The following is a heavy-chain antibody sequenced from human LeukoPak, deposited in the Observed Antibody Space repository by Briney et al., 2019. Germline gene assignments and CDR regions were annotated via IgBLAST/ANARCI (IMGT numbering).Heavy chain of an antibody. CDR2: INHSGST. J-gene: IGHJ5*02. V-gene: IGHV4-34*01. CDR3: ARHRWIAAHWFDP. D-gene: IGHD6-6*01. Sequence: GSLRLSCAASGFTFSSYWMSWIRQPPGKGLEWIGEINHSGSTNYNPSLKSRVTISVDTSKNQFSLKLSSVTAADTAVYYCARHRWIAAHWFDPWGQGTLVTVSS. CDR1: GFTFSSYW.